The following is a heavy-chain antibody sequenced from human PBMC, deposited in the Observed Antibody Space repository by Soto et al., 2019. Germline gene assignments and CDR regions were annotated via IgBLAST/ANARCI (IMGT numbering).Heavy chain of an antibody. D-gene: IGHD6-6*01. CDR1: GGSRRNYY. CDR3: TSSYSTSSSPDY. J-gene: IGHJ4*02. CDR2: VYHSGST. Sequence: SETLSLTCSVSGGSRRNYYWNWIRQAPGRGLEWIGYVYHSGSTNYNPSLKSRVSMSVDVSRNHFSLTLHSVTAADTAVYFCTSSYSTSSSPDYWGQGTLVTVSS. V-gene: IGHV4-59*01.